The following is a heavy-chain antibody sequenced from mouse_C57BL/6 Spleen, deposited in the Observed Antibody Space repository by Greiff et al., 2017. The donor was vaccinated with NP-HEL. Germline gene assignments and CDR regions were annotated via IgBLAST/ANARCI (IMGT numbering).Heavy chain of an antibody. V-gene: IGHV3-6*01. D-gene: IGHD1-1*01. CDR2: ISYDGSN. Sequence: EVKLVESGPGLVKPSQSLSLTCSVTGYSITSGYYWNWIRQFPGNKLEWMGYISYDGSNNYNPSLKNRISITRDTSKNQFFLKLNSVTTEDTATYYCARDTTVVPYWYFDVWGTGTTVTVSS. CDR3: ARDTTVVPYWYFDV. CDR1: GYSITSGYY. J-gene: IGHJ1*03.